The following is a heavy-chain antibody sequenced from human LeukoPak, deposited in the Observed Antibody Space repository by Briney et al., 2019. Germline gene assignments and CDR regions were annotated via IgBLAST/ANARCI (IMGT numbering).Heavy chain of an antibody. CDR3: ARAYYYDSSGYYYWFDP. D-gene: IGHD3-22*01. CDR2: INTSNGNT. CDR1: GYTFSSYG. Sequence: ASVKVSCKPSGYTFSSYGISWVRQAPGQGLEWMGWINTSNGNTNHAQNLQGRVTMTTDTSTSTAYMELRSLRSDDTAVYYCARAYYYDSSGYYYWFDPWGQGTLVTVSS. J-gene: IGHJ5*02. V-gene: IGHV1-18*01.